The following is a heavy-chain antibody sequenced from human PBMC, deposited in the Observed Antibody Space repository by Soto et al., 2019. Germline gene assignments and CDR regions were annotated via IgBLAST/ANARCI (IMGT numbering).Heavy chain of an antibody. CDR2: INPNSGGT. CDR1: GYTFTGYY. Sequence: QVQLVQSGAEVKKPGASVKVSCKASGYTFTGYYMHWVRQAPGQGLEWMGWINPNSGGTNYAQKFQGWVTMTRDTSISTAYMELSRLRSDDTAVYYCARVPCSSTSCLEYYGMDVWGQGTTVTVSS. J-gene: IGHJ6*02. D-gene: IGHD2-2*01. CDR3: ARVPCSSTSCLEYYGMDV. V-gene: IGHV1-2*04.